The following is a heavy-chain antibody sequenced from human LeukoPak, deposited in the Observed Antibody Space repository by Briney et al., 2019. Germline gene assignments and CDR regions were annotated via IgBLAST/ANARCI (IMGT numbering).Heavy chain of an antibody. J-gene: IGHJ4*02. CDR2: ISYSWTT. V-gene: IGHV4-59*01. CDR1: AGSISSYY. D-gene: IGHD6-13*01. Sequence: SETLSLTCTVSAGSISSYYWSWIRQPPGKGLEWIGYISYSWTTNYNPSLKSRVTISVAPSKNQFSLKLRSVTAPDTAVYYCARDRGNYFDYWGQGTLVTVSS. CDR3: ARDRGNYFDY.